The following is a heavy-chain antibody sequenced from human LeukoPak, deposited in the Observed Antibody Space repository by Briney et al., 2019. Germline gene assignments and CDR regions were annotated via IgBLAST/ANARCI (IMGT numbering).Heavy chain of an antibody. D-gene: IGHD5-12*01. J-gene: IGHJ5*02. V-gene: IGHV6-1*01. CDR3: ARGWLRGYFDP. CDR1: GDSVSTGIG. CDR2: TYYRSKWFY. Sequence: SQTLSLTCAISGDSVSTGIGWNWIRQSPSRGLEWLGRTYYRSKWFYDYGVSVKSRVTIKSDTSKNQFSLQLNSVTPEDTAVYYCARGWLRGYFDPWGQGTQVTVSS.